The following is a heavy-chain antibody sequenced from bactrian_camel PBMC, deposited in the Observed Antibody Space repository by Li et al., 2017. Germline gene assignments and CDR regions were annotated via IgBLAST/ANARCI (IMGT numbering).Heavy chain of an antibody. CDR2: IYNDGSNT. Sequence: HVQLVESGGGLVQPGGSLTLSCATSGFTFSSYWMYWVRQAPGKGLEWVSSIYNDGSNTYYADSVKGRFSIPRDNAKNTMYLQMNSLKAEDSAMYYCAARFCSWGSGSKLSRERFRSWGQGTQVTVS. D-gene: IGHD3*01. J-gene: IGHJ6*01. CDR3: AARFCSWGSGSKLSRERFRS. V-gene: IGHV3S6*01. CDR1: GFTFSSYW.